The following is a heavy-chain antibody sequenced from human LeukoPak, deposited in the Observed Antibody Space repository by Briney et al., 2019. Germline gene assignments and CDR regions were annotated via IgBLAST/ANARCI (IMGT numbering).Heavy chain of an antibody. CDR1: GGSISSYY. V-gene: IGHV4-59*01. D-gene: IGHD5-12*01. CDR3: ASYSGYGLDY. J-gene: IGHJ4*02. CDR2: IYYSGST. Sequence: SETLSLTCTVSGGSISSYYWSWIRQPPGKGLEWIGYIYYSGSTNYNPSLKSRVTISVDTSKNQFSLKLSSVTAADTAVYSCASYSGYGLDYWGQGTLVTVSS.